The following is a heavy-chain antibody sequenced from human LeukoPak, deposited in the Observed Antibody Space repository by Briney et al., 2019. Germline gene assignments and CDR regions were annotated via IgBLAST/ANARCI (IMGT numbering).Heavy chain of an antibody. CDR3: ARLVVTAIDY. J-gene: IGHJ4*02. V-gene: IGHV3-48*03. CDR2: ISSSGSTI. CDR1: GFTFSSHG. Sequence: GGSLRLSCAASGFTFSSHGMNWVRQAPGKGLEWVSYISSSGSTIYYADSVKGRFTISRDNAKNSLYLQMNSLRAEDTAVYYCARLVVTAIDYWGQGTLVTVSS. D-gene: IGHD2-21*02.